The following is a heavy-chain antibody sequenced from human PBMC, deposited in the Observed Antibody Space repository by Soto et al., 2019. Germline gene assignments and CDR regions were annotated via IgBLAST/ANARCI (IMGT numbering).Heavy chain of an antibody. J-gene: IGHJ4*02. D-gene: IGHD1-26*01. V-gene: IGHV1-69*02. CDR1: GGTFSSYT. CDR2: IIPILGIA. CDR3: ARGTAIVGALDY. Sequence: SLKVSCKASGGTFSSYTISWVRQAPGQGLEWMGRIIPILGIANYAQKFQGRVTITADESTSTAYMELSSLRSEDTAVYYCARGTAIVGALDYWGQGTLVTVSS.